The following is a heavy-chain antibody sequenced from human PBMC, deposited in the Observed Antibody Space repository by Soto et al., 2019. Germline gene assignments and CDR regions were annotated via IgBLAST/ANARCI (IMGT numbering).Heavy chain of an antibody. CDR3: ASEYCCGCTCYYYGLDV. CDR2: IWYDGSNK. J-gene: IGHJ6*02. Sequence: QVQLVESGGGVVQPGRSLRLSCAAYGFTFSNYGMHWVRQAPDKGLEWVALIWYDGSNKYYAEFVKGRFSISRDNSKNTLCLQMNSMRAEDTAGYYCASEYCCGCTCYYYGLDVWGQGTTVTVSS. V-gene: IGHV3-33*01. D-gene: IGHD2-15*01. CDR1: GFTFSNYG.